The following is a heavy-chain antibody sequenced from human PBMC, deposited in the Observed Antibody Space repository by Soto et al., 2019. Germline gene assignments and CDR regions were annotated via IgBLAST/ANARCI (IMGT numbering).Heavy chain of an antibody. D-gene: IGHD6-13*01. CDR2: IYYSGST. CDR3: ARGERYSSSWYSGAVYYYYYGMDV. J-gene: IGHJ6*02. V-gene: IGHV4-59*01. CDR1: GGSISSYY. Sequence: SETLSLTCTVSGGSISSYYWSWIRQPPGKGLEWIGYIYYSGSTNYNPSLKSRVTISVDTSKNQFSLKLSSVTAADTAVYYCARGERYSSSWYSGAVYYYYYGMDVWGQGTTVTVSS.